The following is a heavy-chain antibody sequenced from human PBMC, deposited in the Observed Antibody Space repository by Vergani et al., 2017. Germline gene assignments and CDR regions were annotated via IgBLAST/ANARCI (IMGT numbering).Heavy chain of an antibody. D-gene: IGHD3-10*01. V-gene: IGHV4-4*09. Sequence: QVQLQESGPGLVKSSETLSLTCSVSFDSIRNLYCNWIRQPPGKGLEWIGSLYASGSTYYSPSLKSRVAISIDTSKNHFSLRLSSVTAADTAVYYCARSRIYYGAGSPDYWGQGTLVTVSS. J-gene: IGHJ4*02. CDR3: ARSRIYYGAGSPDY. CDR1: FDSIRNLY. CDR2: LYASGST.